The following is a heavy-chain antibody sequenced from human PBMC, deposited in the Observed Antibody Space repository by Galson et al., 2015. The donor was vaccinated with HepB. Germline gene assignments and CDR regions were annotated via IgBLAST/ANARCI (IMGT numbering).Heavy chain of an antibody. CDR1: GYTFTSYD. CDR3: ARGCSSSTVHYYYYGMDV. CDR2: MNPNSGNT. D-gene: IGHD6-6*01. J-gene: IGHJ6*02. Sequence: SVKVSCKASGYTFTSYDINWVRQATGQGLEWMGWMNPNSGNTGYAQKFQGRVTMTRNTSISTAYMELSSLRSEDTAVYYCARGCSSSTVHYYYYGMDVWGPGTTVTVSS. V-gene: IGHV1-8*01.